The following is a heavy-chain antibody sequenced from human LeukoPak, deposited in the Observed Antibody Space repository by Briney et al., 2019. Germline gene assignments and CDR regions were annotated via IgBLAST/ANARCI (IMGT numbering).Heavy chain of an antibody. CDR3: ARAARNYDCWSGYFSTNWFDP. CDR1: GYTFTSYD. Sequence: ASVKVSCTASGYTFTSYDINWVRQATGQGLEWMGWMNPNSGNTGYAQKFQGRVTMTRYTSISTVYMELSSRRCEDTAVYYCARAARNYDCWSGYFSTNWFDPWGQGTLVTVSS. CDR2: MNPNSGNT. D-gene: IGHD3-3*01. V-gene: IGHV1-8*01. J-gene: IGHJ5*02.